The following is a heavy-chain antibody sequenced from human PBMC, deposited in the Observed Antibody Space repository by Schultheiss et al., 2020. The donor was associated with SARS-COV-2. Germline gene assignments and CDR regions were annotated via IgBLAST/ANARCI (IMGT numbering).Heavy chain of an antibody. CDR2: ISAYNGNT. D-gene: IGHD6-25*01. CDR1: GYTFTSYG. J-gene: IGHJ6*02. Sequence: ASVKVSCKASGYTFTSYGISWVRQAPGQGLEWMGWISAYNGNTNYAQKLQGRVTMTTDTSTSTAYMELSSLRSEDTAVYYCARGVAAVGYYGMDVWGQGTTVTVSS. CDR3: ARGVAAVGYYGMDV. V-gene: IGHV1-18*01.